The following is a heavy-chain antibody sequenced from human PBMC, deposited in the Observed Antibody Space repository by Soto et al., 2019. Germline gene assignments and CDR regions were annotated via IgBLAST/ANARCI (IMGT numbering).Heavy chain of an antibody. CDR3: RVNYYDSSGYYYVSNYFDY. V-gene: IGHV1-18*01. CDR2: ISAYNGNT. D-gene: IGHD3-22*01. Sequence: QVQLVQSGAEVKKPGASVKVSCKASGYTFTSYGISWVRQAPGQGLEWMGWISAYNGNTNYAQRLQGRVTMTTDTPKRTVYMELRSLIPDDTAVYYCRVNYYDSSGYYYVSNYFDYWGQGTLVTVSS. J-gene: IGHJ4*02. CDR1: GYTFTSYG.